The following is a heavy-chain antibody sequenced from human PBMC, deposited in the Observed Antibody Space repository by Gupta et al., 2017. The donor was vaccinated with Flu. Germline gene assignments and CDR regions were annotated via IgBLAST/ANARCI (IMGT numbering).Heavy chain of an antibody. J-gene: IGHJ4*02. CDR1: GLTSNIYS. V-gene: IGHV3-30*18. CDR3: AKEGSSSGSSRFPFDY. Sequence: QLQMVDSGGEVSEPGRPLRLSCPASGLTSNIYSTPCGPEAPGKGLEWVAVVSKDGGTTYYADSVKGRFTLSRDNSKNKMSLQMNSLKTDDTAVYYCAKEGSSSGSSRFPFDYWGQGTLVTVSS. D-gene: IGHD3-22*01. CDR2: VSKDGGTT.